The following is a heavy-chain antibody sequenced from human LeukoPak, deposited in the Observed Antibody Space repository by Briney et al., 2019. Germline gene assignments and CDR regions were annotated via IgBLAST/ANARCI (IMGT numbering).Heavy chain of an antibody. Sequence: PSETLSLTCPVSGGSISSGGYYWSWIRQHPGKGLGWIGYIYYSGSTYYNPSLKSRVTISVDTSKDQFSLKLSSVTAADTAVYYCARSEYYYDSSMNFQHWGQGTLVTVSS. V-gene: IGHV4-31*03. CDR3: ARSEYYYDSSMNFQH. CDR1: GGSISSGGYY. D-gene: IGHD3-22*01. J-gene: IGHJ1*01. CDR2: IYYSGST.